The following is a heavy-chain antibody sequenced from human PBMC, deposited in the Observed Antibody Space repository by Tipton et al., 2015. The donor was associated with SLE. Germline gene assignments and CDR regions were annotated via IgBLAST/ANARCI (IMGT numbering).Heavy chain of an antibody. CDR1: GFTFSSDW. D-gene: IGHD3-10*01. J-gene: IGHJ4*02. V-gene: IGHV3-7*03. Sequence: SLRLSCAASGFTFSSDWMSWVRQAPGKGLEWAANIKQDGSEKYYVDSVKGRFTISRDNAKNSLYLQMNSLRAEDTAVYYCARDHAITMVRGVIIYFDYWGQGTLVTVSS. CDR2: IKQDGSEK. CDR3: ARDHAITMVRGVIIYFDY.